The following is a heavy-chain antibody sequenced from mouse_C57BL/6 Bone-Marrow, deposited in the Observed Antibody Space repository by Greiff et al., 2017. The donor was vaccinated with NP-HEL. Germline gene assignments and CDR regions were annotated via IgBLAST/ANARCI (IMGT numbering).Heavy chain of an antibody. CDR3: ARATLTRWYFDV. J-gene: IGHJ1*03. CDR2: ISYDGSN. CDR1: GYSITSGYY. Sequence: EVQRVESGPGLVKPSQSLSLTCSVTGYSITSGYYWNWIRQFPGNKLEWMGYISYDGSNNYNPSLKNRISITRDTSKNQFFLKLNSVTTEDTATYYCARATLTRWYFDVWGTGTTVTVSS. D-gene: IGHD4-1*01. V-gene: IGHV3-6*01.